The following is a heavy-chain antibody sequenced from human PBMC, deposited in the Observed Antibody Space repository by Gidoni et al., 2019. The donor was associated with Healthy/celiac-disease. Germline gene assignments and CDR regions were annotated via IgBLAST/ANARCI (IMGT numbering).Heavy chain of an antibody. CDR3: TTDPWYSRSWLAENPVTAIDY. D-gene: IGHD6-13*01. V-gene: IGHV3-15*01. CDR1: GFTFSNAW. CDR2: IKSQTDGGTT. J-gene: IGHJ4*02. Sequence: EVQLVESGGGLVKPGGSLRLYCAASGFTFSNAWMSWVRHAPGKGLAGDGRIKSQTDGGTTYYAAPVKGRFTISSDDSKNTLYLHMNSLKTEDTAVYYCTTDPWYSRSWLAENPVTAIDYWGQGTLVTVSS.